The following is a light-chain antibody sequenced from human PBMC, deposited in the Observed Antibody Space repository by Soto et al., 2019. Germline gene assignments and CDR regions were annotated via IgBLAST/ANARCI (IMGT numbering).Light chain of an antibody. CDR1: QSVRNNY. CDR3: QQYGSTPLT. Sequence: EIVLTQSPDTLSLSPGERATLSCRASQSVRNNYLAWYQXXXXXAPRFLIFDASSRATGIPDRFSGSGSGTDFTLTISRLEPEDFAVYYCQQYGSTPLTFGGGTKVHIE. J-gene: IGKJ4*01. CDR2: DAS. V-gene: IGKV3-20*01.